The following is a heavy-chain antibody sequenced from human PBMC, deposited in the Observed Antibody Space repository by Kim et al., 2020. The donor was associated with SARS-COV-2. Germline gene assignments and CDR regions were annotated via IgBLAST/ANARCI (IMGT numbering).Heavy chain of an antibody. V-gene: IGHV3-11*04. Sequence: GGSLRLSCAASGFTFSDYYMSWIRQAPGKGLEWVSYISSSGSTIYYADSVKGRFTISRDNAKNSLYLQMNSLRAEDTAVYYCARDFVKNYYDSSGYHPRRGAFDIWGQGTMVTVSS. CDR2: ISSSGSTI. D-gene: IGHD3-22*01. J-gene: IGHJ3*02. CDR1: GFTFSDYY. CDR3: ARDFVKNYYDSSGYHPRRGAFDI.